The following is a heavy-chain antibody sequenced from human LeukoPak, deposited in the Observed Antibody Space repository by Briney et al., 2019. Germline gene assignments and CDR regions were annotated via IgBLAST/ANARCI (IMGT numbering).Heavy chain of an antibody. CDR3: ARDTSSGWYET. CDR1: GFTFRNNA. D-gene: IGHD6-19*01. CDR2: ITYDGSNK. Sequence: GGSLRLSCAASGFTFRNNAMHWVRQAPGKGLEWVAVITYDGSNKYYADSVEGRFTISRDNSRNTVYLQMNSLRSEDTAVYYCARDTSSGWYETWGQGTLVTVSS. J-gene: IGHJ5*02. V-gene: IGHV3-33*05.